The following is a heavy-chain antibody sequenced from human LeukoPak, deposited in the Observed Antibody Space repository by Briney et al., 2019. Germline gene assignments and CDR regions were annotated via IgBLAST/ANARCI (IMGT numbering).Heavy chain of an antibody. D-gene: IGHD3-16*01. CDR1: GASISSGEYY. Sequence: PSQTLSLTCTVSGASISSGEYYWSWIRQPPGKGLEWIGCIYYSGSTYYNPSLKGRLTISVDTSKNPFSLKLSSVSAADTAVYYCAREHDDDDFDYWGQGTLVTVSS. CDR2: IYYSGST. CDR3: AREHDDDDFDY. V-gene: IGHV4-30-4*01. J-gene: IGHJ4*02.